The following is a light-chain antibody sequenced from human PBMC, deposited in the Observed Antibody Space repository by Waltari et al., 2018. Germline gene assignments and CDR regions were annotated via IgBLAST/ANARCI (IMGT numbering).Light chain of an antibody. Sequence: EIVLTQSPGTLPLSPGERATLSCSASQSVSSSYLAWYQQKPGQAPRLLIYGASSRATGIPDRFSGSGSGTDFTLTISRLEPEDFAVYYCQQYDTSPYAFGQGTKLEIK. CDR3: QQYDTSPYA. CDR1: QSVSSSY. J-gene: IGKJ2*01. CDR2: GAS. V-gene: IGKV3-20*01.